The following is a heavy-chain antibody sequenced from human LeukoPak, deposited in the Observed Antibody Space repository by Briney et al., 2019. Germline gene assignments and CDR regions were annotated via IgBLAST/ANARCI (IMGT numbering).Heavy chain of an antibody. Sequence: GGSLRLSCAASGFTFSNYGMSWVRQAPGRGLEWVSFLSGSGGRTSYADSVKGRFTISRDNSKNTLYLQMNSLRAEDTAVYYCAKDLFAYYDILTGYYTRTYAFDIWGQGTMVTVSS. D-gene: IGHD3-9*01. CDR3: AKDLFAYYDILTGYYTRTYAFDI. V-gene: IGHV3-23*01. J-gene: IGHJ3*02. CDR2: LSGSGGRT. CDR1: GFTFSNYG.